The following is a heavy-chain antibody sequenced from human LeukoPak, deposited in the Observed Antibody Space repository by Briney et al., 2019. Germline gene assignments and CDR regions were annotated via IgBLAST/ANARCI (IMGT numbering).Heavy chain of an antibody. J-gene: IGHJ4*02. Sequence: SETLSLTCAVSGYSISSGYYWGWIRQLPGKGLEWIGSIYHSGSTYYNPSLKSRVTISVDTSKNQFSLKLSSVTAADTAVYYCARVGRYFDWLSLDYWGQGTLVTVSS. CDR1: GYSISSGYY. CDR2: IYHSGST. CDR3: ARVGRYFDWLSLDY. V-gene: IGHV4-38-2*01. D-gene: IGHD3-9*01.